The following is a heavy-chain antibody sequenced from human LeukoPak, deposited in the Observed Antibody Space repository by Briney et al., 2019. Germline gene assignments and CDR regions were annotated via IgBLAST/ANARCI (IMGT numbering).Heavy chain of an antibody. CDR3: ARDLGSRGGYFSGY. J-gene: IGHJ4*02. D-gene: IGHD2-15*01. V-gene: IGHV1-2*02. CDR2: INPNSGGT. CDR1: GYTFAAYY. Sequence: ASVKVPCKASGYTFAAYYIHWVRQAPGQGLEWMGWINPNSGGTNSAQKFQGRVTMTRDTSITTTYMEVGRLTSDDTAVYYCARDLGSRGGYFSGYWGQGTLVSVSS.